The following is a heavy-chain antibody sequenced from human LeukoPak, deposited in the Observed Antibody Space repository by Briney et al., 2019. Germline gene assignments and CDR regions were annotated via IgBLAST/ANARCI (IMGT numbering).Heavy chain of an antibody. D-gene: IGHD6-19*01. CDR2: INPNSGGT. J-gene: IGHJ4*02. Sequence: ASVKVSCKASGYTFPGYYMHWVRQAPGQGLEWMGWINPNSGGTNYAQMFQGWVTMTRDTSISTAYMELSRLRSDDTAVYYCARAGGASDSSGWYVFDYWGQGTLVTVSS. CDR1: GYTFPGYY. V-gene: IGHV1-2*04. CDR3: ARAGGASDSSGWYVFDY.